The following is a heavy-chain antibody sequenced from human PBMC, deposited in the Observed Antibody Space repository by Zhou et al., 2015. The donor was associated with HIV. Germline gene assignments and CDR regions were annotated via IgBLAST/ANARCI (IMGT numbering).Heavy chain of an antibody. J-gene: IGHJ6*02. V-gene: IGHV3-15*01. CDR2: IKSKSDRGTT. D-gene: IGHD4-17*01. CDR1: GFSFTDAW. Sequence: EVQLVESGGDLVKPGGSLRLSCVVSGFSFTDAWMSWVRQAPGQGLEWVGHIKSKSDRGTTDYGAPVKGRFTISRDDSKNTLYLQMNSLKTEDTAVYYCTTAGGSDYGDYWYGMDVWGQGTTGHRLL. CDR3: TTAGGSDYGDYWYGMDV.